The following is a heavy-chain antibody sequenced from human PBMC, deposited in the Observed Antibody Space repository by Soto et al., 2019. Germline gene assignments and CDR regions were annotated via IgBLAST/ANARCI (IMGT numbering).Heavy chain of an antibody. CDR3: ARVTSMVRGVIDNWFGP. Sequence: QVPLVQSGAEVKKPGSSVTVSCKASGGTFSSYAIHWVRQAPGQGLAWMGGIIPMYGPAKYAQRFQGRVTITADESTTPVYMELTSLTSQDTAVYYCARVTSMVRGVIDNWFGPWGHGTLVTVSS. CDR1: GGTFSSYA. CDR2: IIPMYGPA. J-gene: IGHJ5*02. D-gene: IGHD3-10*01. V-gene: IGHV1-69*01.